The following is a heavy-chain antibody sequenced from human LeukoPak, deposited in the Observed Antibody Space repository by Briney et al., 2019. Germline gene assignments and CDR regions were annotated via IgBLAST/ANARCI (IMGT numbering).Heavy chain of an antibody. CDR3: ARDDLYCSSTSCPVHAFDI. J-gene: IGHJ3*02. CDR2: IYYSGST. D-gene: IGHD2-2*01. CDR1: GVSISSGGYY. V-gene: IGHV4-31*03. Sequence: PSQTLSLTCTVSGVSISSGGYYWSWIRQHPGKGLEWIGYIYYSGSTYYNPSLKSRVTISVDTSKNQFSLKLSSVTAADTAVYYCARDDLYCSSTSCPVHAFDIWGQGTMVTVSS.